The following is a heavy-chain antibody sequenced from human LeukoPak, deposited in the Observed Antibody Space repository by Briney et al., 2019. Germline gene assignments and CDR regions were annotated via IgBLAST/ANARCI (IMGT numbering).Heavy chain of an antibody. V-gene: IGHV3-23*01. Sequence: PGGSLRLSCAASGFTFSSYAMSWVRQAPGKGLEWVSAITGSGGSTDYADSVKGRFTISRDNSKNTLYLQMDSLRAEDTAVYYCAKGRYSSGWYFDYWGQGTLVTVSS. CDR1: GFTFSSYA. CDR2: ITGSGGST. CDR3: AKGRYSSGWYFDY. D-gene: IGHD6-19*01. J-gene: IGHJ4*02.